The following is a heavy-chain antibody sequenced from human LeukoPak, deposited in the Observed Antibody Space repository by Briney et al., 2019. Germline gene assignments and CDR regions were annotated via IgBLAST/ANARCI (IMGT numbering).Heavy chain of an antibody. Sequence: GGSLRLSCAASGSTFSSYAMSWVRQAPGKGLEWVSAISGSGGSTYYVDSVKGRFTISRDNSKNTLYLQMNSLRAEDTAVYYCAKDSLSSSSGDYYYYYMDVWGKGTTVTVSS. CDR3: AKDSLSSSSGDYYYYYMDV. V-gene: IGHV3-23*01. CDR2: ISGSGGST. D-gene: IGHD6-6*01. J-gene: IGHJ6*03. CDR1: GSTFSSYA.